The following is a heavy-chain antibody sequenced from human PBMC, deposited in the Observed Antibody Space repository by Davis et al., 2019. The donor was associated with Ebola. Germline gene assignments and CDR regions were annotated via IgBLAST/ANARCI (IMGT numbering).Heavy chain of an antibody. CDR1: GYTFTNHW. CDR3: ARHVGDYNYDSSGYFGDY. CDR2: IYPDDSDT. J-gene: IGHJ4*02. Sequence: GESLKISCKGSGYTFTNHWIGWVRQMHGKGLEWMGIIYPDDSDTRYSPSFQGQVTISADKSINTAYLQWSSLKASDTAMYYCARHVGDYNYDSSGYFGDYWGQGTLVTVSS. V-gene: IGHV5-51*01. D-gene: IGHD3-22*01.